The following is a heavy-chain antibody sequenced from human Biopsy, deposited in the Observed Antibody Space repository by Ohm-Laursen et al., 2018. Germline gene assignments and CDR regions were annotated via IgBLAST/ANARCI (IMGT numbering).Heavy chain of an antibody. CDR2: VYYSGGT. J-gene: IGHJ3*02. D-gene: IGHD3-22*01. Sequence: SETLSLTCTVSGGSISSYYWTWIRQPPGKGLEWIGDVYYSGGTNRNPSLKSRFTILVDTSKNQFSLKLNSVTAADTAVYYCGRREVVITHDAFDTWGQGTMVTVSS. V-gene: IGHV4-59*08. CDR3: GRREVVITHDAFDT. CDR1: GGSISSYY.